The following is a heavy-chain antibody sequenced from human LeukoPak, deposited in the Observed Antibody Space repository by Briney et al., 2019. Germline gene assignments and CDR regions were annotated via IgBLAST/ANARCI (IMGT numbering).Heavy chain of an antibody. CDR3: ACVDIAMLYDYNYGVDV. J-gene: IGHJ6*02. CDR1: GFTFGNYW. CDR2: IKQDGSEK. V-gene: IGHV3-7*01. Sequence: GGSLRLSCAASGFTFGNYWMSWFRQAPGKGLEWVANIKQDGSEKSYVDSVKGRFTVSRDNAKNSLFLQLNSLGAEDTAVYYCACVDIAMLYDYNYGVDVWGQGTTVTVSS. D-gene: IGHD5-12*01.